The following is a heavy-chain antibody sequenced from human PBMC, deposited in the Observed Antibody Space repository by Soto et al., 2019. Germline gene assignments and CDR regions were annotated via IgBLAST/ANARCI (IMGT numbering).Heavy chain of an antibody. CDR2: IWYDGSNK. CDR1: GFTFSSYG. V-gene: IGHV3-33*01. J-gene: IGHJ4*02. Sequence: GGSLRLSCAASGFTFSSYGMHWVRQAPGKGLEWVAVIWYDGSNKYYADSVKGRFTISRDNSKNTLYLQMNSLRAEDTAVYYCAREQQLADHRDLGYWGQGTLVTVSS. D-gene: IGHD6-13*01. CDR3: AREQQLADHRDLGY.